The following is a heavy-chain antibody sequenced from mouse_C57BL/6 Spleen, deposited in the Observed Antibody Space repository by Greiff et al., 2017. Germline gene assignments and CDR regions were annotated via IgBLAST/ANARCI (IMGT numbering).Heavy chain of an antibody. V-gene: IGHV14-4*01. D-gene: IGHD2-4*01. CDR2: IDPENGDT. J-gene: IGHJ3*01. CDR1: GFNIKDDY. Sequence: VQLQQSGAELVRPGASVKLSCTASGFNIKDDYMHWVKQRPEKGLEWIGWIDPENGDTEYASKFQGKATITADTSSNTAYLQLSSLTSKDTSVYYCLIYYDSAWFAYWGQGTLVTVSA. CDR3: LIYYDSAWFAY.